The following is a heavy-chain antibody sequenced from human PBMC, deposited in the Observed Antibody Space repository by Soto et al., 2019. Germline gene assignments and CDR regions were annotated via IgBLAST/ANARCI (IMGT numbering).Heavy chain of an antibody. J-gene: IGHJ4*02. CDR1: GGSISSSSYY. CDR2: MYYSGST. CDR3: ARSSSRAFRSLEWVDTLDC. V-gene: IGHV4-39*01. D-gene: IGHD3-3*01. Sequence: PSETLSLTCSVSGGSISSSSYYWGWIRQPPGKGLEWIGSMYYSGSTYYNPSLKSRLTMSVDTSKKQFSLKLRSVTAADTAVYYCARSSSRAFRSLEWVDTLDCWGQGTPVTVSS.